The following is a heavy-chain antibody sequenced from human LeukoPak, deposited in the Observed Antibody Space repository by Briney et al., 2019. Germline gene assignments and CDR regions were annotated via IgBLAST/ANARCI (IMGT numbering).Heavy chain of an antibody. D-gene: IGHD3-22*01. CDR3: ARGPNYYDSTVTALYYMDV. Sequence: GGSLRLSCAASGFTFSSYWMSWVRQAPGKGLEWVANIKQDGSEKYYVDSVKGRFTISRDNAKNSLYLQMNSLRAEDTALYHCARGPNYYDSTVTALYYMDVWGKGTTVTISS. V-gene: IGHV3-7*03. CDR1: GFTFSSYW. CDR2: IKQDGSEK. J-gene: IGHJ6*03.